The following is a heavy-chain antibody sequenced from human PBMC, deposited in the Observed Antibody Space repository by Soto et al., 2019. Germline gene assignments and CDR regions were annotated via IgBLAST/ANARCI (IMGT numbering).Heavy chain of an antibody. V-gene: IGHV3-53*01. J-gene: IGHJ6*02. CDR2: IYSGGST. CDR1: GFTVSSNY. Sequence: LRLSCAASGFTVSSNYMSWVRQAPGKGLEWVSVIYSGGSTYYADSVKGRFTISRDNSKNTLYFQMNSLRAEDTAVYYCARDTGVTPYSSSWHYYGMDVWGQGTRVTVSS. CDR3: ARDTGVTPYSSSWHYYGMDV. D-gene: IGHD6-13*01.